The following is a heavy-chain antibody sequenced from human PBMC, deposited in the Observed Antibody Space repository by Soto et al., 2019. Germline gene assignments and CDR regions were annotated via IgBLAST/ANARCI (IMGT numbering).Heavy chain of an antibody. V-gene: IGHV4-34*01. CDR2: INHSGST. D-gene: IGHD4-17*01. Sequence: SETLSLTCAVYGGSFSGYYWSWIRQPPGKGLEWIGEINHSGSTNYNPSLKSRVTISVDTSKNQFSLKLSSVTAADTAVYYCARGISYGIRFDLWGQGTLVTVSS. J-gene: IGHJ5*02. CDR1: GGSFSGYY. CDR3: ARGISYGIRFDL.